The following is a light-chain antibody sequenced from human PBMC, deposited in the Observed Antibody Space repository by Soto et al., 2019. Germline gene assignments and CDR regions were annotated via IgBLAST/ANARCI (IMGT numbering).Light chain of an antibody. CDR2: DFN. CDR1: SNDIGGYNY. CDR3: NSYTSSNTRI. Sequence: QSALTQPASVSGSPGQSITISCTGTSNDIGGYNYVSWYQQHPGKAPKLIIYDFNSRPSGVSNRFSGSKSGNTASLTISGLHAEDEADYYCNSYTSSNTRIFGGGTKLTVL. J-gene: IGLJ2*01. V-gene: IGLV2-14*03.